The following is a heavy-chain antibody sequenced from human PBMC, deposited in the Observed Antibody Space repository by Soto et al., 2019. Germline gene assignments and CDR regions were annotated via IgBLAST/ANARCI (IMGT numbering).Heavy chain of an antibody. D-gene: IGHD2-2*01. CDR3: ARDFTNIVLVPAAQPIPMDV. V-gene: IGHV1-46*01. J-gene: IGHJ6*02. Sequence: EASVKVSCKASGYTFTSYYMHWVRQAPGQGLEWMGIINPSGGSTSYAQKFQGRVTMTRDTSTSTVYMELSSLRSEDTAVYYCARDFTNIVLVPAAQPIPMDVWGQGTTVTVSS. CDR1: GYTFTSYY. CDR2: INPSGGST.